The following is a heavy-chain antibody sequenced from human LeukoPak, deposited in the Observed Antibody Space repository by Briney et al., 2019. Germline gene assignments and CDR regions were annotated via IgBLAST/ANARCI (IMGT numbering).Heavy chain of an antibody. Sequence: GGSLRLSCAASGFTFSSYGMHWVRQAPGKGLEWVAMTLFGGSYENYADSVKGRFTISRDNSKNRLYLQMNSLRAEDTAVYYCAKEFSGYLASFEYWGQGTLVTVSS. CDR3: AKEFSGYLASFEY. D-gene: IGHD3-22*01. V-gene: IGHV3-30*18. CDR2: TLFGGSYE. J-gene: IGHJ4*02. CDR1: GFTFSSYG.